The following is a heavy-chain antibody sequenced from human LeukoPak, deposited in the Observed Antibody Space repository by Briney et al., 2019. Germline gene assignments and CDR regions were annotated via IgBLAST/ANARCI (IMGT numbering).Heavy chain of an antibody. CDR3: ARSPGIVVDFDY. CDR1: GYTFTSYY. Sequence: GASVKVSCKASGYTFTSYYMHWVRQAPGQGLEWMGIINPSGGSTSYAQQFQGRVPLTRDMSTSTVYMELSSLRSEDTAVYYCARSPGIVVDFDYWGQGTLVTVSS. J-gene: IGHJ4*02. V-gene: IGHV1-46*01. CDR2: INPSGGST. D-gene: IGHD3-22*01.